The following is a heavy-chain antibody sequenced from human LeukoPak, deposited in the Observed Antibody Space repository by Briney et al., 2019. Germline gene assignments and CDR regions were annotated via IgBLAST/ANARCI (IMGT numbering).Heavy chain of an antibody. D-gene: IGHD4-11*01. J-gene: IGHJ3*02. CDR1: GFTFSSYE. CDR2: ISGGGTTI. V-gene: IGHV3-48*03. CDR3: ATETENSNYVAFDI. Sequence: GGSLRLSCAASGFTFSSYEMNWVRQAPGKGLEWVSYISGGGTTIFYADSVKGRFTISRDNAKNSLYLHMNSLSAEDTAVYFCATETENSNYVAFDIWGQGTLVTVSS.